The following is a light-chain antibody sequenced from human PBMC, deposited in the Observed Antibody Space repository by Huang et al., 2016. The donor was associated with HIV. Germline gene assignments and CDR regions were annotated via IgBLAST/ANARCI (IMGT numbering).Light chain of an antibody. Sequence: ENLMTQSPSTLSVSPGESATLACRASQSVFKNLAWDQQKPGQAPKLLIYGSSTRAAGIPTRFSGSWSGTDFTLTISSLQSEDFAVYYCQQYNTSPRTFGQGTKVEV. CDR2: GSS. J-gene: IGKJ1*01. CDR1: QSVFKN. CDR3: QQYNTSPRT. V-gene: IGKV3-15*01.